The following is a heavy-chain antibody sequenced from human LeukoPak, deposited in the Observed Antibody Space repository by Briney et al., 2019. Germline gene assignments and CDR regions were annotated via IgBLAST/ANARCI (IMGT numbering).Heavy chain of an antibody. CDR3: AREAGEVFGVVINYYYYYMDV. V-gene: IGHV3-66*02. CDR2: IYSGGST. J-gene: IGHJ6*03. D-gene: IGHD3-3*01. CDR1: GFTVSSNY. Sequence: GGSLRLSCAASGFTVSSNYMSWVRQAPGKGLEWVSVIYSGGSTYYADSVKGRFTISRDNSKNTLYLQMNSLRAEDTAVYYRAREAGEVFGVVINYYYYYMDVWGKGTTVTVSS.